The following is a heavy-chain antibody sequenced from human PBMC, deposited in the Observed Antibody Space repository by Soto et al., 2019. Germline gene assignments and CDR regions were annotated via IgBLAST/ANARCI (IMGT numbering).Heavy chain of an antibody. D-gene: IGHD6-19*01. Sequence: GGSLRLSCTASGFTFGDYAMSWFRQAPGKGLEWVGFIRSKAYGGTTEYAASVKGRFTISRDDSKSIAYLQMNSLKTEDTAVYYCTRVSGWRPSYYFDYWGQGTLVTVSS. J-gene: IGHJ4*02. CDR1: GFTFGDYA. V-gene: IGHV3-49*03. CDR3: TRVSGWRPSYYFDY. CDR2: IRSKAYGGTT.